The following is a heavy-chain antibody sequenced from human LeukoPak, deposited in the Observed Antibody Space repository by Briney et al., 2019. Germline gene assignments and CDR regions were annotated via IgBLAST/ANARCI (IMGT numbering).Heavy chain of an antibody. V-gene: IGHV3-11*05. CDR1: GFTFSDYY. J-gene: IGHJ5*02. Sequence: GGSLRLSCAAPGFTFSDYYMSWIRQAPGKGLEWVSYISSSSSYTNYADSVKGRFTISRDNAKNSLYLQMNSLRAEDTAVYYCVKAIGGIRDFDWYNWFDPWGQGTLVTVSS. D-gene: IGHD3-9*01. CDR3: VKAIGGIRDFDWYNWFDP. CDR2: ISSSSSYT.